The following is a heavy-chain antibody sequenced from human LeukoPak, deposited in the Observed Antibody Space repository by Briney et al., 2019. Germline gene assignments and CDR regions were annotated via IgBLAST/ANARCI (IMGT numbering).Heavy chain of an antibody. V-gene: IGHV1-18*01. J-gene: IGHJ6*02. CDR1: GYTFTSYG. Sequence: ASVKVSCKASGYTFTSYGISWVRQAPGQGLEWMGWISAYNGNTNYAQKLQGRVTMTTDTSTSTAYMELRSLRSDDTAVYYCARDLYYDFWSGYSLGDVCGQGTTVTVSS. D-gene: IGHD3-3*01. CDR3: ARDLYYDFWSGYSLGDV. CDR2: ISAYNGNT.